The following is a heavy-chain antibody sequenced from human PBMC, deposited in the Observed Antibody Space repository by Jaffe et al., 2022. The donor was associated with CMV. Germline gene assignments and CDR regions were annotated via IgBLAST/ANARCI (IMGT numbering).Heavy chain of an antibody. CDR1: GFTFNTYS. CDR3: ARQSPYGDYQTYLDY. J-gene: IGHJ4*02. D-gene: IGHD4-17*01. V-gene: IGHV3-21*06. CDR2: ISSSSSYI. Sequence: EVQLVESGGGLVKPGGSLRLSCEASGFTFNTYSMNWVRQAPGKGLEWVSSISSSSSYIKYADSVKGRFTVSRDNAKYSLYLQMDSLRADDTAVYYCARQSPYGDYQTYLDYWGQGTLVTVSS.